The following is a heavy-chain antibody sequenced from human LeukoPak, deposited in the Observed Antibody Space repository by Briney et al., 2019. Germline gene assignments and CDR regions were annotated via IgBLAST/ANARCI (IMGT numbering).Heavy chain of an antibody. CDR3: AKDIYNYFDSSGYGY. J-gene: IGHJ4*02. CDR2: ISSSSSTI. D-gene: IGHD3-22*01. Sequence: HPGGSLRLSCAASGFTFSSYSMNWVRQAPGKGLEWVSYISSSSSTIYYADSVKGRFTISRDNAKNSLYLQMNSLRAEDTALYYCAKDIYNYFDSSGYGYWGQGTLVTVSS. V-gene: IGHV3-48*04. CDR1: GFTFSSYS.